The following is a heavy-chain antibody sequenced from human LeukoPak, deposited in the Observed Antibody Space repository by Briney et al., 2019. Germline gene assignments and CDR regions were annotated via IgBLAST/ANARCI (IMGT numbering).Heavy chain of an antibody. CDR2: INPNSGGT. J-gene: IGHJ5*02. CDR3: ARGGSEYYYDSSGYTRWFDP. CDR1: GYTFTGYY. Sequence: ASVKVSCKAPGYTFTGYYMHWVRQAPGQGLEWMGRINPNSGGTNYAQKFQGRVTMTRDTSISTAYMELTRLRFDDTAVYYCARGGSEYYYDSSGYTRWFDPWGQGTLVTVSS. D-gene: IGHD3-22*01. V-gene: IGHV1-2*06.